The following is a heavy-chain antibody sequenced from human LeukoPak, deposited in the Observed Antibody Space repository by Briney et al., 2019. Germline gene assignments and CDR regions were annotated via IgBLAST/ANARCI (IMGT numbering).Heavy chain of an antibody. CDR3: ANRPTDYYGMDV. CDR1: GYTFSSYA. Sequence: PGGSLRLSCAASGYTFSSYAMSWVRQAPGKGLEWVSAISGSGGSTYYADSVKGRFTISRDNSKNTLYLQMNSLRAEDTAVYYCANRPTDYYGMDVWGQGTTVTVSS. CDR2: ISGSGGST. D-gene: IGHD2-21*02. V-gene: IGHV3-23*01. J-gene: IGHJ6*02.